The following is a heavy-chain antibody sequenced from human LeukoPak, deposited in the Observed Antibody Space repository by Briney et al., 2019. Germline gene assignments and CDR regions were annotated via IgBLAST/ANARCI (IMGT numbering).Heavy chain of an antibody. D-gene: IGHD5-18*01. V-gene: IGHV3-30-3*01. Sequence: GGSLRLSCAASGFTFNTYAMSWVRQAPGKGLEWVAVISYDGSNKYYADSVKGRFTISRDNSKNTLYLQMNSLRAEDTAVYYCARDRTAMVSTDYYYGMDVWGQGTTVTVSS. CDR2: ISYDGSNK. J-gene: IGHJ6*02. CDR3: ARDRTAMVSTDYYYGMDV. CDR1: GFTFNTYA.